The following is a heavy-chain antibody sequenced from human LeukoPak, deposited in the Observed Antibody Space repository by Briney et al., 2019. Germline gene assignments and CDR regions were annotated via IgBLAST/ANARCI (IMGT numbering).Heavy chain of an antibody. J-gene: IGHJ5*02. V-gene: IGHV3-23*01. Sequence: GGSLRLSCAASGFTFSTYALSWVRQAPGKGLEWVSGISGSGGSRYYVDSVKGRFTISRDNPKRTLYLQMDSLRAEDTAVYYCAKVRGTTGSYFSHEYNWFDPWAREPWSPSPQ. CDR2: ISGSGGSR. D-gene: IGHD3-10*01. CDR3: AKVRGTTGSYFSHEYNWFDP. CDR1: GFTFSTYA.